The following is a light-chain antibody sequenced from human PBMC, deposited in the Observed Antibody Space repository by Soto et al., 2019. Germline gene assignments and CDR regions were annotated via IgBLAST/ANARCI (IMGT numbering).Light chain of an antibody. Sequence: QSVLTQPPSVSGAPGQRVTISCTGSSSNIGAGYDVHWYQQLPGTAPKLLIYGNSNRPSGVPDRFSGCKSGTSASLAITGLRAEDEADYYCQSYDSSLSGWVFGGGTQLTVL. J-gene: IGLJ3*02. CDR1: SSNIGAGYD. CDR3: QSYDSSLSGWV. CDR2: GNS. V-gene: IGLV1-40*01.